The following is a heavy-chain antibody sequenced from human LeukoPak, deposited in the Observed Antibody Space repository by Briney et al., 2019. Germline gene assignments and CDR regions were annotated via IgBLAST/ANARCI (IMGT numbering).Heavy chain of an antibody. CDR3: ARRAVAAAGENAEYFQH. J-gene: IGHJ1*01. Sequence: GEPLKISCKGSGYSFTSYWIAWVRQMPGKGLEWMGIIYPGDSDTRYSPSFQGQVTISADKSITTAYLQWSSLKASDTAIYYCARRAVAAAGENAEYFQHWGQGTLVTVSS. V-gene: IGHV5-51*01. D-gene: IGHD6-13*01. CDR2: IYPGDSDT. CDR1: GYSFTSYW.